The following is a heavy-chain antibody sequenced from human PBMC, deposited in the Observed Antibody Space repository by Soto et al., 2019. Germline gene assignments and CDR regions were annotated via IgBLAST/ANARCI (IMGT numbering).Heavy chain of an antibody. Sequence: SETLSLTCTVSGDSITGYYWSWIRQPPGKGLEWIGYIHYNGNPNYNPSLKSRVTISVDTSKNQFSLKLCSVTAADAAMYFCARNHYGDPPLNNWFDPWGQGTLVTVSS. J-gene: IGHJ5*02. V-gene: IGHV4-59*01. CDR1: GDSITGYY. CDR3: ARNHYGDPPLNNWFDP. CDR2: IHYNGNP. D-gene: IGHD4-17*01.